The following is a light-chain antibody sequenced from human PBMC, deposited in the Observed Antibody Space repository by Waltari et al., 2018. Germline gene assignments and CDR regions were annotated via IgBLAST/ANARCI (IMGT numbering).Light chain of an antibody. J-gene: IGKJ2*01. CDR3: QQFSSSVMYT. V-gene: IGKV3-20*01. CDR1: QTIRRNR. CDR2: GAS. Sequence: SATQTIRRNRIAGYVHKPGQSPRLLTDGASGSATDVPDRFSASRSVTDFSLTISRVESEDFAVYYCQQFSSSVMYTFGQGTKLEIK.